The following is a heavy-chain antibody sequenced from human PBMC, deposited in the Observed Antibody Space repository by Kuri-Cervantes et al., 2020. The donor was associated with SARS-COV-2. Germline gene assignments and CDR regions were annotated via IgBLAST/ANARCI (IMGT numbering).Heavy chain of an antibody. J-gene: IGHJ4*02. CDR2: ISWNSGSI. CDR3: ARSSGSRTWFDY. V-gene: IGHV3-9*01. CDR1: GFTFDDYA. D-gene: IGHD6-19*01. Sequence: GGSLRLSCAASGFTFDDYAMHWVRQAPGKGLEWVSGISWNSGSIGYADSVKGRFTISRDNAKKSLYLQMNSLRAEDTAVYYCARSSGSRTWFDYWGQGTLVTVSS.